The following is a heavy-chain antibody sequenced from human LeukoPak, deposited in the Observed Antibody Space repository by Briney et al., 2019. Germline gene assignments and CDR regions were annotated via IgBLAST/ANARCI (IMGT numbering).Heavy chain of an antibody. CDR1: GFTFSSYG. D-gene: IGHD3-3*01. J-gene: IGHJ6*02. V-gene: IGHV3-33*01. Sequence: GGPLRLSCAASGFTFSSYGMHWVRQAPGKGLEWVAVIWYDGSNKYYADSVKGRFTISRDNSKNTLYLQMNSLRAEDTAVYYCARGFFGVVTSYYYYGMDVWGQGTTVTASS. CDR3: ARGFFGVVTSYYYYGMDV. CDR2: IWYDGSNK.